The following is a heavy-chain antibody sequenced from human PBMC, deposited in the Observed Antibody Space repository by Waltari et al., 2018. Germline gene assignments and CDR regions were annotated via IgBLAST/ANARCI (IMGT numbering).Heavy chain of an antibody. J-gene: IGHJ5*02. CDR3: ARTWGNSPPLGWLDP. D-gene: IGHD7-27*01. CDR1: GGPFIDYS. Sequence: QVQLHQWGAGLLKPSETLSLTCAVSGGPFIDYSWIWIRQPPGKGLECMGEISHSGFPPYNPSLRSRVTMSVDTIKKRFSLKLTSVTAADTAVYFCARTWGNSPPLGWLDPWGQGTRVTISS. V-gene: IGHV4-34*01. CDR2: ISHSGFP.